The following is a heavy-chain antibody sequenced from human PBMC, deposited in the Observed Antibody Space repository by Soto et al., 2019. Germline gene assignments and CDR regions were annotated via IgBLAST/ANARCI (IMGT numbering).Heavy chain of an antibody. D-gene: IGHD4-4*01. V-gene: IGHV4-30-2*01. CDR3: ARAHSNQGWFDP. Sequence: TSETLSLTCAVSGGSISSGGYSWSWIRQPPGKGLEWIGYIYHSGSTYYNPSLKSRVTISVDRSKNQFSLKLSSVTAADTAVYYCARAHSNQGWFDPWGQGTLVTVSS. J-gene: IGHJ5*02. CDR2: IYHSGST. CDR1: GGSISSGGYS.